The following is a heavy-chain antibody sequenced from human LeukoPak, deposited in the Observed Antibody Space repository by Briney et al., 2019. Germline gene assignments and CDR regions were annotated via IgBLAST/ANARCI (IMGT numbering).Heavy chain of an antibody. CDR3: ARDIGDCSSGRCYSDYIDY. J-gene: IGHJ4*02. D-gene: IGHD2-15*01. CDR2: LWYGGTS. V-gene: IGHV3-33*01. CDR1: GFTFSDSG. Sequence: PGGSLRLSCATSGFTFSDSGFHWVRQAPGKGLEWVAVLWYGGTSYADSVKGRFTISRDNSKNTLYLQMNSLRAEDTAVYYCARDIGDCSSGRCYSDYIDYWGQGTLVTVSS.